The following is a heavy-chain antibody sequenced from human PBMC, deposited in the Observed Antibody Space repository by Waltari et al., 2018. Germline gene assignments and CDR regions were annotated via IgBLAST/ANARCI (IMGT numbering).Heavy chain of an antibody. V-gene: IGHV1-69*10. CDR2: IIPILGIE. Sequence: QVQLVQSGAEVKKPGSSVKVSCKASGGTFSSFSISWVRQAPGQGLEWMGGIIPILGIEKYAQKFQGRITITADKSTSTAYMELSSLRSEDTAVYYCASTTVTTGYFQHWGQGTLVTVSS. CDR1: GGTFSSFS. J-gene: IGHJ1*01. D-gene: IGHD4-17*01. CDR3: ASTTVTTGYFQH.